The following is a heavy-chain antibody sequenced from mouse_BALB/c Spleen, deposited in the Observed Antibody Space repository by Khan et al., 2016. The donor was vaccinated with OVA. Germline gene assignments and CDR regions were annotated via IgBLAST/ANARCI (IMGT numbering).Heavy chain of an antibody. Sequence: EVELVESGGGLVQSGGSRKLSCAASGFTFTSYGMHWIRQAPEKGLEWVAYISSDSNTIYYADPVKGRFTISRDNPKNTLFLQMTSLSSGDTAMYFCATSYFYGYYFDYWGQGTTLTVSS. V-gene: IGHV5-17*02. CDR3: ATSYFYGYYFDY. CDR1: GFTFTSYG. CDR2: ISSDSNTI. J-gene: IGHJ2*01. D-gene: IGHD1-1*01.